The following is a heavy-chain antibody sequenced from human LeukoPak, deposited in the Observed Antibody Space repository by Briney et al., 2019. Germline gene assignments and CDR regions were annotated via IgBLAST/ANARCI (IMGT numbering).Heavy chain of an antibody. CDR3: ARAHVESSYDSSGY. D-gene: IGHD3-22*01. J-gene: IGHJ4*02. CDR2: ISAYNGNT. Sequence: ASVTVSCTASGYTFTSYGISWVRQAPGQGLEWMGWISAYNGNTNYAQKLQGRVTMTTDTSTSTAYMELRSLRSDDTAVYYCARAHVESSYDSSGYWGQGTLVTVSS. CDR1: GYTFTSYG. V-gene: IGHV1-18*01.